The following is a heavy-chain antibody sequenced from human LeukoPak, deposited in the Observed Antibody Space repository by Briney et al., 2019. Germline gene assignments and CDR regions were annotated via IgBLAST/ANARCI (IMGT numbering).Heavy chain of an antibody. D-gene: IGHD6-25*01. CDR2: IYTSGST. CDR3: ARDSSGTGFDP. J-gene: IGHJ5*02. CDR1: GGSISSGGYS. V-gene: IGHV4-61*02. Sequence: SETLSLTCAVSGGSISSGGYSWSWIRQPAGKGLEWIGRIYTSGSTNYNPSLKSRVTMSVDTSKNQFSLKLSSVTAADTAVYYCARDSSGTGFDPWGQGTLVTVSS.